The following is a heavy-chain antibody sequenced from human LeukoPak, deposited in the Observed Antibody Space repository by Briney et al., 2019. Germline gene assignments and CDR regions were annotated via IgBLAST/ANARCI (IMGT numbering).Heavy chain of an antibody. CDR2: ISSGSSTI. CDR1: GFTFSSYS. D-gene: IGHD4-17*01. CDR3: ARADYGDYGFDY. Sequence: GGSLRLSCAASGFTFSSYSMNCVRQAPGKGLEWVSYISSGSSTIYYADSVKGRFTISRDNAKNSLYLQMNSLRAEDTAVYYCARADYGDYGFDYWGQGTLVTVSS. J-gene: IGHJ4*02. V-gene: IGHV3-48*04.